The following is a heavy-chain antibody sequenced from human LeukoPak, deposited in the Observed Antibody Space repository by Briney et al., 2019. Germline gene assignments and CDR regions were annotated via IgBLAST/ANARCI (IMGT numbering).Heavy chain of an antibody. V-gene: IGHV4-34*01. CDR2: INHSGST. CDR3: ATNPGGYCSSTRCYGEAP. Sequence: SETLSLTCAVYGGSFSGYYWSWIRQPPGKWLEWIGEINHSGSTNYNPSLKSRVSTSVDTSRNQFSLKLSSVTAADTAVYYCATNPGGYCSSTRCYGEAPWGQGTLVTVSS. J-gene: IGHJ5*02. D-gene: IGHD2-2*01. CDR1: GGSFSGYY.